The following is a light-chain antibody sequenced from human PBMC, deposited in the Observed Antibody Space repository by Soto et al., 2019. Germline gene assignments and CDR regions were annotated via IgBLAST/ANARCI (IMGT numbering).Light chain of an antibody. Sequence: EVVMTQSPVTLSVSPGESATLSCRASQGVRNNLAWYQQRPGQAPRLLIYGASTRAAGIPARFSGSGSETEFTLTIRSLQSEDFATYYCQQLNSYPITFGQGTRLEIK. CDR2: GAS. CDR3: QQLNSYPIT. V-gene: IGKV3-15*01. CDR1: QGVRNN. J-gene: IGKJ5*01.